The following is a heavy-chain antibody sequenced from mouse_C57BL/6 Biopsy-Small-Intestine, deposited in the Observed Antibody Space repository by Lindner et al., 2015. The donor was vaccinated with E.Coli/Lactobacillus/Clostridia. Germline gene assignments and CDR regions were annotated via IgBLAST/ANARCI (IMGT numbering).Heavy chain of an antibody. D-gene: IGHD1-1*01. V-gene: IGHV1-19*01. CDR2: FNPYNGGT. CDR1: GYTFTDYY. CDR3: ARHSSYVPPYAMDY. J-gene: IGHJ4*01. Sequence: EVQLQESGPVLVKPGASVKMSCKASGYTFTDYYMNWVKQSHGKSLEWIGVFNPYNGGTSYNQKFKGKATLTVDKSSSTAYMEVYSLTSEDSALYYCARHSSYVPPYAMDYWGQGTSVTVSS.